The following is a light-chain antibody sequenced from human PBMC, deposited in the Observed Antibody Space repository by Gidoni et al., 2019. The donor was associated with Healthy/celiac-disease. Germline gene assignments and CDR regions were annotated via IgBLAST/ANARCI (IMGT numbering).Light chain of an antibody. CDR3: SSYAGSNNPVV. J-gene: IGLJ2*01. CDR1: SSDVGGSNY. V-gene: IGLV2-8*01. Sequence: QSALTQPPSASGSPGQSVTIACTGTSSDVGGSNYVSWYQQHPGKAPKLMIYEVSKRPSGFPDRFSGSKSGNTASLTVSGLQAEDEADYYCSSYAGSNNPVVFGGGTKLTVL. CDR2: EVS.